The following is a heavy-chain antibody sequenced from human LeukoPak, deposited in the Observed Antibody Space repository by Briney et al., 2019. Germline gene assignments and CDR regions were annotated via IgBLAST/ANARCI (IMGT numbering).Heavy chain of an antibody. CDR1: GFTFSSYA. CDR3: AKYEGSGSYYSYYYYGMDV. Sequence: PGRSLRLSCAATGFTFSSYAMSWVRQAPGKGLEWVSAISGSGGSTYYADSVKGRFTISRDNSKNTLYLQMNSLRAEDTAVYYCAKYEGSGSYYSYYYYGMDVWGQGTTVTVSS. V-gene: IGHV3-23*01. D-gene: IGHD3-10*01. CDR2: ISGSGGST. J-gene: IGHJ6*02.